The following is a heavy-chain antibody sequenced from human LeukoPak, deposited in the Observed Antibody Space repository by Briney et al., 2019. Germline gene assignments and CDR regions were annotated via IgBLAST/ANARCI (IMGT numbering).Heavy chain of an antibody. D-gene: IGHD5-18*01. Sequence: ASVKVSCKASGYTFSSYGITLVRQAPGQGLEWVGWISAYNGNTNYVQKFQGRVTVTRDTSTSTAHMELRSLKSDDTAVYYCARVDSGYSYAGDWYFDYWGQGTLVTVSS. CDR1: GYTFSSYG. CDR3: ARVDSGYSYAGDWYFDY. CDR2: ISAYNGNT. V-gene: IGHV1-18*01. J-gene: IGHJ4*02.